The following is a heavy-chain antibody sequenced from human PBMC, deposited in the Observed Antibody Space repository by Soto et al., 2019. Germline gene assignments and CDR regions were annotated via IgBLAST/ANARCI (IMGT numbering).Heavy chain of an antibody. CDR3: ARLKGGSYFDY. J-gene: IGHJ4*02. V-gene: IGHV2-5*02. Sequence: QITLKESGPTLVKRTQTLTLTCTFSGFSLSTSQVGVGWIRQPPGKALEWLAHIYWDDDRRYSPSLKSRLTVNKDTSKNQVVLTMDNMDPVDTATYYCARLKGGSYFDYWGQGTLVTVSS. CDR1: GFSLSTSQVG. CDR2: IYWDDDR. D-gene: IGHD3-16*01.